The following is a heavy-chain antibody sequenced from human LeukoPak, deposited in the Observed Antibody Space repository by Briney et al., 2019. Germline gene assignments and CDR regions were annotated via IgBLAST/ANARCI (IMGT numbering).Heavy chain of an antibody. J-gene: IGHJ4*02. V-gene: IGHV3-48*01. CDR1: GFTFSSYS. CDR3: ARRGSYFDY. CDR2: ISSSSSTI. D-gene: IGHD3-16*01. Sequence: PGGSLRLSCAASGFTFSSYSMNWARQAPGKGLEWVSYISSSSSTIYYADSVKGRFTISGDNAKNSLYLQMNSLRAEDTAVYYCARRGSYFDYWGQGTLVTVSS.